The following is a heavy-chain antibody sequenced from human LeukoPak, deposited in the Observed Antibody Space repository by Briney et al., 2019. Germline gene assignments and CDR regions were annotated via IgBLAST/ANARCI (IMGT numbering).Heavy chain of an antibody. Sequence: GGSLRLSCAASGFTFSSYSMNWVRQAPGKGLEWVSYISSSSSTIYYADSVKGRFTISRDNFKDTLYLQMNSLRAEDTAVYYCAKEKWQLRAFDIWGQGTMVTVSS. V-gene: IGHV3-48*01. CDR3: AKEKWQLRAFDI. CDR1: GFTFSSYS. CDR2: ISSSSSTI. D-gene: IGHD1-26*01. J-gene: IGHJ3*02.